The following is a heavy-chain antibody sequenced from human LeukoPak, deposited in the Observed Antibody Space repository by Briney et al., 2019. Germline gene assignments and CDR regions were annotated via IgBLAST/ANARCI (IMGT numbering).Heavy chain of an antibody. CDR3: ARSYYYGSGSPQY. Sequence: HPGGSLRLSCAASGFTFSFYWMSWVRQAPGKGLEWVANVKQDGSEKYYVDSVKGRFTISRDNAKNSLYLQMNSLRGEDTAVYYCARSYYYGSGSPQYWGQGTLVTVSS. J-gene: IGHJ4*02. D-gene: IGHD3-10*01. CDR1: GFTFSFYW. V-gene: IGHV3-7*01. CDR2: VKQDGSEK.